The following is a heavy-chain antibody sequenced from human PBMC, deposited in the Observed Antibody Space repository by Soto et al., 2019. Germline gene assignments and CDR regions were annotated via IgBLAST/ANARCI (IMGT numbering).Heavy chain of an antibody. D-gene: IGHD2-15*01. Sequence: QVQLVQSGAEVKKPGSSVKVSCKASGDTFSSYTINWVRQAPGQGLEWMGGIIPPFGTTNYAQKFQGRVTITADESTKTAYMELSSLRSEDTAIYYCASEYCSGGSCFPVGQWGQGTLVTVSS. CDR3: ASEYCSGGSCFPVGQ. V-gene: IGHV1-69*01. CDR1: GDTFSSYT. J-gene: IGHJ4*02. CDR2: IIPPFGTT.